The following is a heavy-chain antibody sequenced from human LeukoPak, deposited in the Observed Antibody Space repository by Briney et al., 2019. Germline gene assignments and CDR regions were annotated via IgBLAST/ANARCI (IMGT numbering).Heavy chain of an antibody. CDR2: SSSGSTI. J-gene: IGHJ4*02. CDR1: GFTFSNYE. Sequence: GGSLRLSCVASGFTFSNYEMNWVRQAPGKGLEWVSSSSGSTIYYADSVKGRFTISRDNAKNSLYLQMNSLRAEDTAIYYCAREDSSGLDYWGQGTLVTVSS. V-gene: IGHV3-48*03. CDR3: AREDSSGLDY. D-gene: IGHD6-19*01.